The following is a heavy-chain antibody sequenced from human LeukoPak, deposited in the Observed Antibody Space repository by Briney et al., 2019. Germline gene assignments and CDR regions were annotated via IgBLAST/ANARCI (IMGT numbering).Heavy chain of an antibody. CDR2: ISGYNGNT. D-gene: IGHD2-15*01. Sequence: ASVKVSCKASGGTVSNYALSWVRQAPGQGLEWMGWISGYNGNTNYAEKLQGRVTMTTDTSTSTAYMELRSLRSDDTAVYYCARGAASHYYYYMDVWGKGTTVTVSS. CDR1: GGTVSNYA. V-gene: IGHV1-18*01. CDR3: ARGAASHYYYYMDV. J-gene: IGHJ6*03.